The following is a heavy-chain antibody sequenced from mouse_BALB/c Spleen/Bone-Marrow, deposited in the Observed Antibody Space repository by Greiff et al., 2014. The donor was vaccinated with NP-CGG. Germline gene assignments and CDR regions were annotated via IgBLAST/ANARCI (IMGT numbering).Heavy chain of an antibody. D-gene: IGHD1-2*01. J-gene: IGHJ1*01. V-gene: IGHV1S56*01. CDR3: VRSRLRDWYFDV. Sequence: QVQLKESGVELVKPGASVKLSCKASGSTFTSYDINWVRQRPEQGLEWIGWIFPGDSTTKYNEKFKGKATLSTDKSSSTVHMQLSRLTSEDSAVYFCVRSRLRDWYFDVWGAGTTVTISP. CDR1: GSTFTSYD. CDR2: IFPGDSTT.